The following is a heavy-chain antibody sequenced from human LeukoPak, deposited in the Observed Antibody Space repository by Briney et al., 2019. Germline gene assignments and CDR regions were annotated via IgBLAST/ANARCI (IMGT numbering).Heavy chain of an antibody. D-gene: IGHD1-26*01. V-gene: IGHV3-23*01. CDR2: ISGSDGRT. CDR1: GFTFSNYA. Sequence: GGSLRLSCAASGFTFSNYAMNWVRQAPGKGLEWVSGISGSDGRTYYADSVKGRFTISRDNSKNTLYLQMNSLRAEDTAVYYCAKSRGESRGASNYWGQGTLVTVSS. CDR3: AKSRGESRGASNY. J-gene: IGHJ4*02.